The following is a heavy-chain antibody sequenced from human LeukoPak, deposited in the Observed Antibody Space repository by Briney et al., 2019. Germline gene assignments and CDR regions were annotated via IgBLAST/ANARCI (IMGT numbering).Heavy chain of an antibody. CDR2: IYHSGST. CDR3: ASLYSSSWYHAFDI. CDR1: GGSISSGGYS. D-gene: IGHD6-13*01. J-gene: IGHJ3*02. Sequence: SEALSLTCAVSGGSISSGGYSWSWIRQPPGKGLEWIGYIYHSGSTYYNPSLKSRVTISVDRSKNQFSLKLSSVTAADTAVYYCASLYSSSWYHAFDIWGQGTMVTVSS. V-gene: IGHV4-30-2*01.